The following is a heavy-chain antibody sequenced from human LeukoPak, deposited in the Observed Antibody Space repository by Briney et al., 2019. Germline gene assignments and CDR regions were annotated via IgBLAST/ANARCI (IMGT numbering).Heavy chain of an antibody. J-gene: IGHJ4*02. CDR2: ISSSSSYI. V-gene: IGHV3-21*05. CDR3: ARDHNDY. Sequence: GGSLRLSCAASGFTFSSYAMSWVRQAPGKGLEWVSYISSSSSYIYYADSVKGRFTISRDNAKNSLYLQMNSLRAEDTAVYYCARDHNDYWGQGTLVTVSS. CDR1: GFTFSSYA.